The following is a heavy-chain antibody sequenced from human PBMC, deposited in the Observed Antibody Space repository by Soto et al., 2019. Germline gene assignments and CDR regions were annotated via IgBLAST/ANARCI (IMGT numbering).Heavy chain of an antibody. CDR1: GYTFTSYY. V-gene: IGHV1-46*03. Sequence: ASVKVSCKASGYTFTSYYMHWVRQAPGQGLEWMGIINPSGGSTSYAQKFQGRVTMTRDTSTSTVYMELSSLRSEDTAVYYCARGSGNSHSPEYYMDVWGKGTTVTVSS. J-gene: IGHJ6*03. D-gene: IGHD3-10*01. CDR2: INPSGGST. CDR3: ARGSGNSHSPEYYMDV.